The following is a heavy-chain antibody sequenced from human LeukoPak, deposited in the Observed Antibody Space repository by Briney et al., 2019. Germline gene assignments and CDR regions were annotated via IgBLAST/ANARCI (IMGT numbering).Heavy chain of an antibody. D-gene: IGHD3-3*01. CDR3: ARGQAFLTGFFDFWGGRRPSFGLDV. J-gene: IGHJ6*02. CDR1: GYSFTGYY. Sequence: ASVKVSCKASGYSFTGYYLHWVRQAPGEGLEWMGWINPNNGGTNFAQKFQGRVTMTRNTSISTAYMDLRKLTSDDTAVYYCARGQAFLTGFFDFWGGRRPSFGLDVWGAGTTVTVSS. CDR2: INPNNGGT. V-gene: IGHV1-2*02.